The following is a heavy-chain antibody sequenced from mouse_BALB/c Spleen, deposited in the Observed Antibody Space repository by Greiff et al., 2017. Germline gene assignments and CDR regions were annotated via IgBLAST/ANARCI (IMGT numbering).Heavy chain of an antibody. CDR2: IDPSDSYT. CDR3: APITTVAMDY. J-gene: IGHJ4*01. Sequence: QVQLQQPGAELVKPGASVKLSCKASGYTFTSYWMHWVKQRPGQGLEWIGEIDPSDSYTNYNQKFKGKATLTVDKSSSTAYMQLSSLTSEDSAVYYCAPITTVAMDYWGQGTSVTVSS. D-gene: IGHD1-1*01. CDR1: GYTFTSYW. V-gene: IGHV1-69*02.